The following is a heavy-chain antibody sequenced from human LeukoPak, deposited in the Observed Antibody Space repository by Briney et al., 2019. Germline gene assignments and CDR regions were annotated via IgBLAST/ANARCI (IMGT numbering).Heavy chain of an antibody. CDR2: IIPIFGTA. V-gene: IGHV1-69*06. J-gene: IGHJ5*02. Sequence: SVTVSCKASGGTFSSYAISWVRQAPGQGLEWMGGIIPIFGTANYAQKFQGRVTITADKSTSTAYMELSSLRSEDTAVYYCAREGGAVAGWFDPWGQGTLVTVSS. CDR1: GGTFSSYA. CDR3: AREGGAVAGWFDP. D-gene: IGHD6-19*01.